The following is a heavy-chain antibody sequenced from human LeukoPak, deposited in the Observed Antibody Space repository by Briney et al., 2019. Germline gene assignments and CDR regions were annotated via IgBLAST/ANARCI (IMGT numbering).Heavy chain of an antibody. Sequence: EAGGSLRLSCAASGFTFSSYAMHWVRQAPGKGRGGVAVISYDGSNKYYADSLKGRFTISRDNSKNTLYLQMNSLRAEDTAVYYCAKEPRGYCSSTSCFYWGQGTLVTVSS. CDR1: GFTFSSYA. V-gene: IGHV3-30-3*01. D-gene: IGHD2-2*01. J-gene: IGHJ4*02. CDR2: ISYDGSNK. CDR3: AKEPRGYCSSTSCFY.